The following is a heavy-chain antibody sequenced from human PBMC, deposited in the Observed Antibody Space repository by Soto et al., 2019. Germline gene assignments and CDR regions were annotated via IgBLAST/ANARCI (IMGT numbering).Heavy chain of an antibody. D-gene: IGHD6-19*01. J-gene: IGHJ5*02. Sequence: QVQLVQSGAEVKKPGASVKVSCKASGYTFTSYYMHWVRQAPGQGPEWMGIINPSGGSTSYAQKSQGRVTLTTDRSTSTVYMELSSLRSEDTAVYYSAIAVAGHNWFDPWGQGTLVTVSS. CDR3: AIAVAGHNWFDP. CDR1: GYTFTSYY. V-gene: IGHV1-46*01. CDR2: INPSGGST.